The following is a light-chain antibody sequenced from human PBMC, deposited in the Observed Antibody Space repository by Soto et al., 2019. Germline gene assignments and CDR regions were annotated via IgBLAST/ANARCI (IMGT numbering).Light chain of an antibody. CDR1: QSVSSSY. J-gene: IGKJ1*01. CDR3: QQYGSSPRT. CDR2: GAS. Sequence: EIVLTQSPGTLSLSPGERATLSCRASQSVSSSYLAWYQQKHGQAPRLLIYGASSRATGIPDRFSGSGSGKDFTLTISRLEPEDFAVYYCQQYGSSPRTFGQGTKVEIK. V-gene: IGKV3-20*01.